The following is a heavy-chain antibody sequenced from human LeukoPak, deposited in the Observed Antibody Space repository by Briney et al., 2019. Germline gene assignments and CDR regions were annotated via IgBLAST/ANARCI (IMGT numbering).Heavy chain of an antibody. Sequence: SETLSLTCTVSGGSISNYYWSWIRQTPGKGLEWIGYIYNSGSTKYNPSLKSPVSISVDTSKNQFSLKVNSVTAADTAVYYCARGGGWGNWNDAVDYWGQGTLVTVSS. CDR3: ARGGGWGNWNDAVDY. J-gene: IGHJ4*02. D-gene: IGHD1-1*01. CDR1: GGSISNYY. V-gene: IGHV4-59*01. CDR2: IYNSGST.